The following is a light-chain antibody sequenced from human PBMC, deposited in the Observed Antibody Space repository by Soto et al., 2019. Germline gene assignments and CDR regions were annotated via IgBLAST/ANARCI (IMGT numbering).Light chain of an antibody. Sequence: QSVLTQPASVSGSPGQSITISCTGTSSDVGGYNYVSWYQQHPGKAPKLMIYDVSNRPSGVSNRFSGSKPGNTASLTISGLQAEDEADYYCSSYTSSSLHVFGTGTKVTV. CDR1: SSDVGGYNY. V-gene: IGLV2-14*03. J-gene: IGLJ1*01. CDR2: DVS. CDR3: SSYTSSSLHV.